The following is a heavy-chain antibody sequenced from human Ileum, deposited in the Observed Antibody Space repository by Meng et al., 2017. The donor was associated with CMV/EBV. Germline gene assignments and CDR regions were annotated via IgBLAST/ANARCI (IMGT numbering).Heavy chain of an antibody. CDR1: GGSVSSGSYY. Sequence: GSLRLSCTVSGGSVSSGSYYWSWIRQPPGKGLEWIGYIYYSGSTNYNPSLKRRVTISVDTSKNQFSLKLSSVTAADTAVYYCARDTTSDCSSTSCHFDYWGQGTLVTVSS. CDR2: IYYSGST. CDR3: ARDTTSDCSSTSCHFDY. J-gene: IGHJ4*02. V-gene: IGHV4-61*01. D-gene: IGHD2-2*01.